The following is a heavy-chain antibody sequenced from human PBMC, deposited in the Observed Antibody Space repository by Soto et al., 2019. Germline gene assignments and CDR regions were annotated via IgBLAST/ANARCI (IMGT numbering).Heavy chain of an antibody. CDR1: GGSFGGYY. CDR2: INHSGST. J-gene: IGHJ5*02. D-gene: IGHD6-13*01. V-gene: IGHV4-34*01. Sequence: SETLSLTCAVYGGSFGGYYWSWIRQPPGKGLEWIGEINHSGSTNYNPSLKSRVTISVDTSKNQFSLKLSSVTAADTAVYYCARASGGAAAGTFDPWGQGTLVTVSS. CDR3: ARASGGAAAGTFDP.